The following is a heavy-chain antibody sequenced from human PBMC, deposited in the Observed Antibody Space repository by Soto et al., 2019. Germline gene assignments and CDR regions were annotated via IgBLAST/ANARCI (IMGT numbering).Heavy chain of an antibody. J-gene: IGHJ4*02. CDR1: GGSVSSGGSY. V-gene: IGHV4-61*08. D-gene: IGHD2-15*01. Sequence: PSATLSITCTVSGGSVSSGGSYWTWIRQPPGKGLEWIGYIYYSGSTDYNPSLKSRVTISLHTSKNQFSLALSSVTAADAAMYYCARGRSGGGNFDYWGQGTLVTVSS. CDR3: ARGRSGGGNFDY. CDR2: IYYSGST.